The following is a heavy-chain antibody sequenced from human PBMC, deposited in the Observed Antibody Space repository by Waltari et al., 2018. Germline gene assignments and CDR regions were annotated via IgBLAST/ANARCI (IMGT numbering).Heavy chain of an antibody. J-gene: IGHJ6*02. Sequence: QVQLVQSGAEVKKPGSSVKVSCKASGGTFSSYAISWVRQAPGQGLEWMGRIIPIFGTANYAQKFQGRVTITADKSTSTAYMELSSLRSEDTAVYYCARDGYRIAAAAPYGMDVWGQGTTVTVSS. CDR2: IIPIFGTA. CDR3: ARDGYRIAAAAPYGMDV. CDR1: GGTFSSYA. D-gene: IGHD6-13*01. V-gene: IGHV1-69*08.